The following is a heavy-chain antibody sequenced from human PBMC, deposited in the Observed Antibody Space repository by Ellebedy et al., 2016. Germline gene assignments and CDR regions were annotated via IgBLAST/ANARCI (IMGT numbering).Heavy chain of an antibody. D-gene: IGHD3-22*01. Sequence: SETLSLXXTVSGGSISSGGYYWSWIRQHPGKGLEWIGYIYYSGSTYYNPSLKSRVTISVDTSKNQFSLKLSSVTAADTAVYYCASDYRADSSGYLSWGQGTLVTVSS. CDR1: GGSISSGGYY. CDR2: IYYSGST. CDR3: ASDYRADSSGYLS. J-gene: IGHJ4*02. V-gene: IGHV4-31*03.